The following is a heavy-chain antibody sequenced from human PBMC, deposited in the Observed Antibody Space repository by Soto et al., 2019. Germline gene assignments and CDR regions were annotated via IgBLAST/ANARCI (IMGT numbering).Heavy chain of an antibody. D-gene: IGHD3-9*01. CDR3: AGQWSAGYGAFDP. V-gene: IGHV4-4*02. Sequence: QVQLQESGPGLVKPSGTLSLTCAVSGGSVNNDKWWSWVRQPPGKGLEWIGEIHSSGITNYNPSLKSRASIFVDKFKNQFSVKLTSVTAADTAVYFCAGQWSAGYGAFDPWVQGTLVTVSS. J-gene: IGHJ5*02. CDR1: GGSVNNDKW. CDR2: IHSSGIT.